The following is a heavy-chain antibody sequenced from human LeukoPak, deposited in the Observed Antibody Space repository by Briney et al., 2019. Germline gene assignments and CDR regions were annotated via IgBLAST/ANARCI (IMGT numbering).Heavy chain of an antibody. V-gene: IGHV3-21*01. CDR3: ARDFRTQLDGYSPPYHFDY. Sequence: GGSLRLSCAAFGFTFSTHSMSWVRQAPGKRLEWVSSISSSSSHIYYADSMKGRFTVSRDNAMNSLFLQMNSLRAEDTAVYYCARDFRTQLDGYSPPYHFDYWGQGALVTVSS. D-gene: IGHD5-24*01. J-gene: IGHJ4*02. CDR1: GFTFSTHS. CDR2: ISSSSSHI.